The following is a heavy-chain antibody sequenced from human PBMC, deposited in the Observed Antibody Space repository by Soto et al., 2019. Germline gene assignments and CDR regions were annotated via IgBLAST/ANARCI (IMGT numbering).Heavy chain of an antibody. D-gene: IGHD2-15*01. CDR3: ARDLGGCSGGSCRYNWFDP. Sequence: QVQLVQSGAEVKKPGSSVKVSCKASGGTFNNYVISWVRQAPGQGPEWMGGIIPMYGTVNYAQKFQDRVTITADTSTSTAYMELSSLRTEYTAVYYCARDLGGCSGGSCRYNWFDPWGQGTLVTVSS. CDR1: GGTFNNYV. V-gene: IGHV1-69*06. CDR2: IIPMYGTV. J-gene: IGHJ5*02.